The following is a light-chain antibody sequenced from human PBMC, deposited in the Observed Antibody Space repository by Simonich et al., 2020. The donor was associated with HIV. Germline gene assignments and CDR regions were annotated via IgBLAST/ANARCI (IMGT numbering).Light chain of an antibody. Sequence: DIQMTQSPSSLSASVGDRVTITCQASQDIRNYLKWYQQKPGKAPKLLIYDASNLETGVPSRFSGIGSGTDFTFTISSLQPEDIATYYCQQYDNLPPLTFGGGTKVEIK. V-gene: IGKV1-33*01. CDR2: DAS. CDR1: QDIRNY. J-gene: IGKJ4*01. CDR3: QQYDNLPPLT.